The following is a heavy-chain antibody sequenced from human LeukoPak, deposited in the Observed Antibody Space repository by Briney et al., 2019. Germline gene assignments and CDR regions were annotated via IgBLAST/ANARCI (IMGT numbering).Heavy chain of an antibody. CDR1: GFTFSSYG. D-gene: IGHD3-22*01. J-gene: IGHJ4*02. CDR2: ISYDGSNK. Sequence: SGGSLRLSCAASGFTFSSYGMHCVRQTPGKGLEWVAVISYDGSNKYYADSVKGRFTISRDNSKNTLYLQMNSLRAEDTAVHYCAKLPSTYYYDSSGYARDDYWGQGTLVTVSS. CDR3: AKLPSTYYYDSSGYARDDY. V-gene: IGHV3-30*18.